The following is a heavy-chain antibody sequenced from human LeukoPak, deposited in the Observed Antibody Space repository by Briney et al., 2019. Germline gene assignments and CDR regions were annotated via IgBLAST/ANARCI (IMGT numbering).Heavy chain of an antibody. D-gene: IGHD6-13*01. CDR1: GGSFSGYY. V-gene: IGHV4-34*01. J-gene: IGHJ5*02. CDR2: INHSGST. CDR3: ARPPGIAAAWFDP. Sequence: KASETLSLTCAVYGGSFSGYYWSWIRQPPGKGLEWIGEINHSGSTNYNPSLKSRVTISVDTSKDQFSLKLTSVTAADTAVYYCARPPGIAAAWFDPWGQGTLVTVSS.